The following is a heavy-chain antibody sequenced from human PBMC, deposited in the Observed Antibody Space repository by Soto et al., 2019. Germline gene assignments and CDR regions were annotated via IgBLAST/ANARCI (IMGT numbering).Heavy chain of an antibody. CDR3: ASTGWEEKYYYYGMDV. V-gene: IGHV4-59*01. CDR2: TSYTGNT. J-gene: IGHJ6*02. D-gene: IGHD1-26*01. Sequence: SETLSLTCIVSGGSITSYHWSWIRQFPGKGLEWIAYTSYTGNTNYNPSLQSRVTISIDTSKSQLSLKMTSMTAADTAVYYCASTGWEEKYYYYGMDVWGQGTTVTVSS. CDR1: GGSITSYH.